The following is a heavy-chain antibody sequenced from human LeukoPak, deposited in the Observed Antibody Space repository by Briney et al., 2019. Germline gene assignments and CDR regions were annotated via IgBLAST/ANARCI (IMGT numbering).Heavy chain of an antibody. CDR3: AIPHAAPADY. Sequence: GGSLRLSCAASGFTFSTYAMSWVRQAPGKGLEWVSGISGSGGSTYYADSVKGRFTISRDNSKNTLYLQMNSLRAEDTAVYYCAIPHAAPADYWGQGTLVTVSS. CDR2: ISGSGGST. V-gene: IGHV3-23*01. CDR1: GFTFSTYA. D-gene: IGHD6-6*01. J-gene: IGHJ4*02.